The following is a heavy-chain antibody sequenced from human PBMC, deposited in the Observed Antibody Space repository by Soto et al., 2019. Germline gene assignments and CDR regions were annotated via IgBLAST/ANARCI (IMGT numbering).Heavy chain of an antibody. CDR3: AKDLRVDCSGGSCYYYYGMDV. CDR1: GFTFGSYA. V-gene: IGHV3-23*01. CDR2: ISGSGGST. D-gene: IGHD2-15*01. Sequence: HPGGSLRLSCAASGFTFGSYAMSWVRQAPGKGLEWVSAISGSGGSTYYADSVKGRFTISRDNSKNTLYLQMNSLRAEDTAVYYCAKDLRVDCSGGSCYYYYGMDVWGQGTTVTVSS. J-gene: IGHJ6*02.